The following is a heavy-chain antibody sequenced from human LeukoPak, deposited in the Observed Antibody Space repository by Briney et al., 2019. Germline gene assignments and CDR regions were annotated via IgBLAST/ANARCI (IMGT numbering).Heavy chain of an antibody. CDR2: INPNSGGT. V-gene: IGHV1-2*02. CDR3: ASVGGYCSSTSCP. J-gene: IGHJ5*02. CDR1: GYTFTGYY. D-gene: IGHD2-2*03. Sequence: ASVKVSRKASGYTFTGYYMHWVRQAPGQGLEWMGWINPNSGGTNYAQKFQGRVTMTRDTSISTAYMELSRLRSDDTAVYYCASVGGYCSSTSCPWGQGTLVTVSS.